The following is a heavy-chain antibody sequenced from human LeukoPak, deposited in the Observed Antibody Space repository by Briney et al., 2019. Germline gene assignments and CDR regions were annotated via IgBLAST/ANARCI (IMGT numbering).Heavy chain of an antibody. D-gene: IGHD2-15*01. V-gene: IGHV1-69*01. CDR3: AGVVVAAKGYAFDI. Sequence: ASVKVSCKASGGTFSSYAISWVRQAPRQGLEWMGGIIPIFGTANYAQKFQGRVTITADESTSTAYMELSSLRSEDTAVYYCAGVVVAAKGYAFDIWAKGQWSPSLQ. CDR2: IIPIFGTA. J-gene: IGHJ3*02. CDR1: GGTFSSYA.